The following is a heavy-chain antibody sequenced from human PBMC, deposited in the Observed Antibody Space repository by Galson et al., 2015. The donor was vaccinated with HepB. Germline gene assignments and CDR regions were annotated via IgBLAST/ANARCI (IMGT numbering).Heavy chain of an antibody. CDR3: TAIGEDYGDYTGLDY. CDR1: GFTFSNAW. D-gene: IGHD4-17*01. J-gene: IGHJ4*02. Sequence: SLRLSCAASGFTFSNAWMSWVRQAPGKGLEWVGRIKSKTDGGTTDYAAPVKGRFTISRDDSKNTLYLQVNSLKTEDTAVYYCTAIGEDYGDYTGLDYWGQGTLVTVSS. V-gene: IGHV3-15*01. CDR2: IKSKTDGGTT.